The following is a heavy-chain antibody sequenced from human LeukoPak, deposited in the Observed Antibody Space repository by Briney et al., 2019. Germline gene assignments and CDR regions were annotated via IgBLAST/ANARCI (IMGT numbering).Heavy chain of an antibody. J-gene: IGHJ4*02. CDR2: ISYDGSNK. Sequence: GGSLRLSCLTSGFTLSTNAMSWVRQAPGKGLEWVAVISYDGSNKYYADSVKGRFTISRDNSKNTLYLQMNSLRAEDTAVYYCAKEASGWYGTHYFDYWGQGTPVTVSS. CDR1: GFTLSTNA. V-gene: IGHV3-30*18. D-gene: IGHD6-19*01. CDR3: AKEASGWYGTHYFDY.